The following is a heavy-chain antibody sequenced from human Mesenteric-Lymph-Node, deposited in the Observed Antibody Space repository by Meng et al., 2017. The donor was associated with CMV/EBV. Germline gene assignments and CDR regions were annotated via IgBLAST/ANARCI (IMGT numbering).Heavy chain of an antibody. CDR2: ISSSGSSI. Sequence: GESLKISCAASGFTFSSYEMNWVRQAPGKGLEWVSYISSSGSSIYYADSVKGRFTNSRDNAKNSLYLQMNSLRAADTAVYYCARVGYYYGMDVWGQGTTVTVSS. J-gene: IGHJ6*02. V-gene: IGHV3-48*03. CDR3: ARVGYYYGMDV. CDR1: GFTFSSYE.